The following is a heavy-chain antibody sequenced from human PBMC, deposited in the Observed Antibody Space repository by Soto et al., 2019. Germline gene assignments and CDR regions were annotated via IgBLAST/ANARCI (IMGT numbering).Heavy chain of an antibody. V-gene: IGHV1-69*13. Sequence: SVQVSCAASGGTFSSYAVSWVRQAPGQGLEWMGGIIPIFGTANYAQKFQGRVTITADESTSTAYMELSSLRSEDTAVYYCARGLGANILTGYYISATYGMDVWGQGTTVTVSS. D-gene: IGHD3-9*01. CDR3: ARGLGANILTGYYISATYGMDV. CDR2: IIPIFGTA. J-gene: IGHJ6*02. CDR1: GGTFSSYA.